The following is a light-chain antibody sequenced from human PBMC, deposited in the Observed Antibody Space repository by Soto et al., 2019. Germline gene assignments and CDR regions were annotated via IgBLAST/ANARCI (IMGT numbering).Light chain of an antibody. J-gene: IGKJ1*01. Sequence: EFVMTQSPTTLSVSPGERGTLSCRASQDISSNLAWYQQKPGQTPRLLIHGASTRATGIPARFSGSGSGTRFTLTIASLQSEDFAVYYCQQYDNWPRTFGQGTKVDIK. CDR2: GAS. CDR1: QDISSN. CDR3: QQYDNWPRT. V-gene: IGKV3-15*01.